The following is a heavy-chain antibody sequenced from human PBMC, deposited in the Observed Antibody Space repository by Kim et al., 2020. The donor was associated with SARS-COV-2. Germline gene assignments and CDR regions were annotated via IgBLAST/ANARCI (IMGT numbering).Heavy chain of an antibody. Sequence: GGSLRLSCAASGFTFSSYGMHWVRQAPGKGLEWVAVIWYDGSNKYYADSVKGRFTISRDNSKNTLYLQMNSLRAEDTAVYYCARESPRRYDLAPYGMDVWGLGTTVTVSS. CDR3: ARESPRRYDLAPYGMDV. CDR2: IWYDGSNK. CDR1: GFTFSSYG. D-gene: IGHD3-3*01. V-gene: IGHV3-33*01. J-gene: IGHJ6*02.